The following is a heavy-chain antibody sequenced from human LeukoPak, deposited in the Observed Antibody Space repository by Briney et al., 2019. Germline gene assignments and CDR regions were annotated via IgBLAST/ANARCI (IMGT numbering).Heavy chain of an antibody. Sequence: PGGSLRLPCAASGFNFGSYSMTWVRQAPGKGLEWVSVISADSAATFYADSVKGRFTISRDNGRNTVFLQMSSLRAEDTALYYCARKSASGNYPLDYWGQGTLVTVSS. J-gene: IGHJ4*02. CDR2: ISADSAAT. CDR3: ARKSASGNYPLDY. CDR1: GFNFGSYS. D-gene: IGHD3-10*01. V-gene: IGHV3-23*01.